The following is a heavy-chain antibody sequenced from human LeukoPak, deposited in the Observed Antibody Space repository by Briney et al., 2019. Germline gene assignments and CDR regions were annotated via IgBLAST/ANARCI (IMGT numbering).Heavy chain of an antibody. Sequence: GGSLRLSCTASGFTFGDYAMSWFRQAPGKGLEWVSYISSSGNTIYYADSVKGRFTISRDNAKNSLYLQMNSLRAEDTAVYFCARYNSAYSSPPWGQGTLVTVSS. CDR1: GFTFGDYA. CDR2: ISSSGNTI. V-gene: IGHV3-11*01. J-gene: IGHJ5*02. D-gene: IGHD3-22*01. CDR3: ARYNSAYSSPP.